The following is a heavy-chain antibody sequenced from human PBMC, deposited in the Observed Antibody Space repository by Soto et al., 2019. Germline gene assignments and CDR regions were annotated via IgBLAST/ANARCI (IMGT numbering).Heavy chain of an antibody. D-gene: IGHD2-21*01. Sequence: EVQLLESGGGLVQPGGSLRLSCAASGFTFSEYAMSWVRQAPGKGLEWVSSISSSGGTTSYTDSVKGRFTISRDNSKNTLFLQMNGLRAEDTAIYYCTKEPKKSISNDYWGLGTLVTVSP. CDR1: GFTFSEYA. J-gene: IGHJ4*02. CDR2: ISSSGGTT. V-gene: IGHV3-23*01. CDR3: TKEPKKSISNDY.